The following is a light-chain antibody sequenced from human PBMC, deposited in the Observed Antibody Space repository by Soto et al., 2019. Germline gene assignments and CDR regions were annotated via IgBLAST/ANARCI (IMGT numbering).Light chain of an antibody. CDR1: SSNIGINT. CDR3: NSYVGSNNYV. V-gene: IGLV1-44*01. CDR2: VDN. J-gene: IGLJ1*01. Sequence: QAVVTQPPSASGTPGQRVTISCSGSSSNIGINTVSWYQQLPGTAPKVLIYVDNQRPSGVPDRFSGSKSGNTASLTVSGLQADDEADYYCNSYVGSNNYVFGTGTKVTVL.